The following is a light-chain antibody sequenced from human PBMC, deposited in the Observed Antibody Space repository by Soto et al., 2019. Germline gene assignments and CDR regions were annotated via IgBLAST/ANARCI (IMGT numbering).Light chain of an antibody. V-gene: IGKV1-27*01. CDR1: QDIINH. J-gene: IGKJ5*01. Sequence: DIQMTQSPSSLSASVGDTVTITCRASQDIINHLAWYQQRPGKVPNLLIYGASTLHSGVPSRFRGSGSGTHFTITISSMQTEDVATYYCQNYHLALGTFGQGTRLQIK. CDR3: QNYHLALGT. CDR2: GAS.